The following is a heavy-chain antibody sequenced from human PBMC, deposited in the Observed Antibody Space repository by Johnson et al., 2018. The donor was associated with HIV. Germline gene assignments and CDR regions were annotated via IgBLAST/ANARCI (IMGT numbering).Heavy chain of an antibody. Sequence: VQLVESGGGLIQPGGSLRLSCAASGFTVSSNYMSWVRQAPGKGLEWVSVVYSGGTTHYADSVKGRSTISRDNSKNTLYLQMNSLRAEDTAVYYCTRRSPDDAFDIWGQGTMVTVSS. CDR2: VYSGGTT. V-gene: IGHV3-66*03. CDR1: GFTVSSNY. J-gene: IGHJ3*02. CDR3: TRRSPDDAFDI.